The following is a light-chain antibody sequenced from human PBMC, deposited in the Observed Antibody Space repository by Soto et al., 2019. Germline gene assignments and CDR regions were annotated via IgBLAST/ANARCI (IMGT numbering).Light chain of an antibody. CDR1: QTIMTY. CDR2: AAD. V-gene: IGKV1-39*01. CDR3: QQSYNSPQT. Sequence: DIQMTQSPSSLSASVGAEVTNTCRASQTIMTYLNWYQLKPGNPPRLLIYAADSLQSGVTSRFSGSGSGTDFTLTISSLQPADFATSSCQQSYNSPQTFGQGTKVEIK. J-gene: IGKJ1*01.